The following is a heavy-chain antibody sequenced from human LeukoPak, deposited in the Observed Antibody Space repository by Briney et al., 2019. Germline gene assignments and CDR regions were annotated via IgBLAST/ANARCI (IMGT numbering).Heavy chain of an antibody. V-gene: IGHV4-38-2*01. CDR2: IYHSGST. Sequence: SETLSLTCAVSGYSISSGYYWGWIRQPPGKGLEWIGSIYHSGSTYYNPSLKSRVTISVDTSKNQFSLKLSSVTAADTAVYYCARQKGNFDYWGQGTLVTVSS. D-gene: IGHD3-10*01. CDR1: GYSISSGYY. J-gene: IGHJ4*02. CDR3: ARQKGNFDY.